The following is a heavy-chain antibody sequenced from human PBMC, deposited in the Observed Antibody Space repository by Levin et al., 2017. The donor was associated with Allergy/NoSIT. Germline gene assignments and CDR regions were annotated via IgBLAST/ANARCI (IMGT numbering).Heavy chain of an antibody. Sequence: GGSLRLSCAASGFTFSTYSMNWVRQAPGKGLEWVSFISRTSNVYYADSVKGRFTISRDNAKNSLYLQMNSLRDEDTAVYYCVRDPDWLDPWGQGTLVTVSS. V-gene: IGHV3-48*02. CDR1: GFTFSTYS. J-gene: IGHJ5*02. CDR3: VRDPDWLDP. CDR2: ISRTSNV.